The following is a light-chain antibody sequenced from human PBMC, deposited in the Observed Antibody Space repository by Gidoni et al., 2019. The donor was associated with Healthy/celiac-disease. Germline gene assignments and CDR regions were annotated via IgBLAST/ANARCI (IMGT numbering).Light chain of an antibody. J-gene: IGLJ1*01. CDR2: DVS. CDR3: SSYTSSSTRV. Sequence: QSALTQPASVSGSPGQSITISCTGTRSDVGGYNYVPWYQQHPGKAPKLMIYDVSNRPSGVSNRFSGSKSGNTASLTISGSQAEDEADYYCSSYTSSSTRVFGTGTKVTVL. CDR1: RSDVGGYNY. V-gene: IGLV2-14*03.